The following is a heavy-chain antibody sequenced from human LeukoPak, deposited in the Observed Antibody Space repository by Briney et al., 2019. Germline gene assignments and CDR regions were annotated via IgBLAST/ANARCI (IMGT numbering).Heavy chain of an antibody. V-gene: IGHV3-7*03. J-gene: IGHJ6*02. CDR3: ARDGSGYYDGMDV. CDR1: GFTFRSSW. CDR2: IKQDGSEK. D-gene: IGHD3-22*01. Sequence: GSLRLSCAASGFTFRSSWMNWVRRAPGKGLEWVANIKQDGSEKHYVDSVKGRFTISRDNAKNSLYLQMNSLRAEDTAVYYCARDGSGYYDGMDVWGQGTTVIVSS.